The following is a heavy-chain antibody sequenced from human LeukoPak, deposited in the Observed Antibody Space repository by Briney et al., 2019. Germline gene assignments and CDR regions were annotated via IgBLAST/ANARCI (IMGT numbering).Heavy chain of an antibody. CDR3: ARDSVHQLWSKGGNWFDP. D-gene: IGHD3-10*01. CDR2: IYTSGST. V-gene: IGHV4-4*07. J-gene: IGHJ5*02. Sequence: SETLSLTCTVSGGSISSYYWSWIRQPPGKGLEWIGRIYTSGSTNYNPSLKSRVTMSVDTSKNQFSLKLSSVTAAATAVYYCARDSVHQLWSKGGNWFDPWGQGTLVTVSS. CDR1: GGSISSYY.